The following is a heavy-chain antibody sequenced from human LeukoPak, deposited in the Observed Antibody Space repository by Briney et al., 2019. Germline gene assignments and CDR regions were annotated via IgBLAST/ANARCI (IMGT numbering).Heavy chain of an antibody. D-gene: IGHD2-2*01. V-gene: IGHV3-48*04. J-gene: IGHJ5*02. CDR1: GFTFSSYS. CDR3: ARAYPGSPLVGGGYCSSTSCPRIRKNNWFDP. Sequence: PGGSLRLSCAASGFTFSSYSMNWVRQAPGKGLEWVSYISSSSSTIYYADSVKGRFTISRDNAKNSLYLQMNSLRAEDTAVYYCARAYPGSPLVGGGYCSSTSCPRIRKNNWFDPWGQGTLVTVSS. CDR2: ISSSSSTI.